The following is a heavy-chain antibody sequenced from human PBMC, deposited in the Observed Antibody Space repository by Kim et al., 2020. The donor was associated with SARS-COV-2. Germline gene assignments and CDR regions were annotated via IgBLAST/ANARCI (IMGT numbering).Heavy chain of an antibody. D-gene: IGHD6-19*01. CDR1: GFTFSSYA. J-gene: IGHJ4*02. V-gene: IGHV3-64D*09. CDR2: ISSNGGST. Sequence: GGSLRLSCSASGFTFSSYAMHWVRQAPGKGLEYVSAISSNGGSTYYADSVKGRFTISRDNSKNTLYLQMSSLRAEDTAVYYCVKDRGGYSSGHRGYFDYWGQGTLVTVSS. CDR3: VKDRGGYSSGHRGYFDY.